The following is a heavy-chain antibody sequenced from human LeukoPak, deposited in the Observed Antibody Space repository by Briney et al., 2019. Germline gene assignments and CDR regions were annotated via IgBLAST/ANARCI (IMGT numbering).Heavy chain of an antibody. J-gene: IGHJ2*01. CDR2: ISWNSGSI. CDR1: GFTFDDYA. D-gene: IGHD2-15*01. CDR3: ARGVASQALGGNRYFDL. V-gene: IGHV3-9*01. Sequence: SGGSLRLSCAASGFTFDDYAMHWVRQAPGKGLEWVSGISWNSGSIGYADSVKGRFTISRDNAKNSLYLQMNSLRAEDTAVYYCARGVASQALGGNRYFDLWGRGTLVTVSS.